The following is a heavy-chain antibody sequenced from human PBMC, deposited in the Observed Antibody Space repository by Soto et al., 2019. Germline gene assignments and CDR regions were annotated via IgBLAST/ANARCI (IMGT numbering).Heavy chain of an antibody. CDR3: ERIDKDRVI. J-gene: IGHJ4*02. Sequence: PPLVXPTYTLTLTCTFSCFSLINVIMCVSWIRQPPGKALEWLAHTFSNDVTSYSTYLKSRLTTSKDTSKRQVVLTMTNMDTVETDTYYCERIDKDRVIWGQGALVNV. CDR2: TFSNDVT. V-gene: IGHV2-26*01. CDR1: CFSLINVIMC. D-gene: IGHD3-22*01.